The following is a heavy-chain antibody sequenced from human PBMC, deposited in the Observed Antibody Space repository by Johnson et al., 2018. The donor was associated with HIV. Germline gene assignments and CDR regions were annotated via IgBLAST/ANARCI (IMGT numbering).Heavy chain of an antibody. CDR2: ISYNEDKK. CDR3: AKDQFPAYSNSLFPDAFDI. D-gene: IGHD6-6*01. V-gene: IGHV3-30*04. Sequence: QVQLVESGGGVVQPGKSLRLSCAASGFTFRTFPMHWVRQAPGKGLEWMAFISYNEDKKYYADSVKGRFTISRDNSKNTLYLQMNSLRAEDTAVYYCAKDQFPAYSNSLFPDAFDIWGQGTMVTVSS. J-gene: IGHJ3*02. CDR1: GFTFRTFP.